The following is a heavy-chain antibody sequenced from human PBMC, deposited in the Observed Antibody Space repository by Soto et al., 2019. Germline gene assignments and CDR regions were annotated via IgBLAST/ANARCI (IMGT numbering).Heavy chain of an antibody. V-gene: IGHV1-2*02. CDR1: GYTFTGYY. Sequence: ASVKVSCKASGYTFTGYYMHWVRQAPGQGLEWMGWINPNSGGTNYAQKFQGRVTMTRDTSISTAYMELSRLRSDDTAVYYCARDRVGPSFGYYYGMDVWGQGTTVTVYS. CDR2: INPNSGGT. J-gene: IGHJ6*02. D-gene: IGHD1-26*01. CDR3: ARDRVGPSFGYYYGMDV.